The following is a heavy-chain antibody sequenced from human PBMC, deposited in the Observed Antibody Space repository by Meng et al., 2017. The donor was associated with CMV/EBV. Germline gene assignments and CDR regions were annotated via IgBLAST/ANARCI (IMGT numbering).Heavy chain of an antibody. J-gene: IGHJ4*02. CDR1: GGSFSGYY. D-gene: IGHD6-6*01. Sequence: SQTLPLTCAVYGGSFSGYYWSWIRQPPGKGLEWIGEINHSGSTNYNPSLKSRVTISVDTSKNQFSLKLSSVTAADTAVYYCARGPARLGYYWGQGTLVTVSS. V-gene: IGHV4-34*01. CDR3: ARGPARLGYY. CDR2: INHSGST.